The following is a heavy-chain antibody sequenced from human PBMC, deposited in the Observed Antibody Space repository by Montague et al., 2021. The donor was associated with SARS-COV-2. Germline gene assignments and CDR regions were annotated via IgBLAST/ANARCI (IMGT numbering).Heavy chain of an antibody. CDR1: GFTFTNYY. D-gene: IGHD3-10*01. Sequence: SLRLSCAASGFTFTNYYMNWIRQAPGKGLEWVSGSSGSDGGTHYADSVKGRFTISRDNSKNVLYLQMNSLRAEDTALYYCAKDSYYYGLGYGMDVWGQGTTVTVSS. J-gene: IGHJ6*02. V-gene: IGHV3-23*01. CDR2: SSGSDGGT. CDR3: AKDSYYYGLGYGMDV.